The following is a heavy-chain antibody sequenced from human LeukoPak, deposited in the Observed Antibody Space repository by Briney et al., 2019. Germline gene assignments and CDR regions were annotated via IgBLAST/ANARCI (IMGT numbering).Heavy chain of an antibody. V-gene: IGHV3-33*01. Sequence: GGSLRLSCAASGFTFSSYGMHWVRQAPGKGLEWVAVIWYDGSNKYYADSVKGRFTISRDNAKNSLYLQMNSLRAEDTAVYYCARGIVVVPAALFDPWGQGTLVTVSS. CDR1: GFTFSSYG. CDR3: ARGIVVVPAALFDP. CDR2: IWYDGSNK. J-gene: IGHJ5*02. D-gene: IGHD2-2*01.